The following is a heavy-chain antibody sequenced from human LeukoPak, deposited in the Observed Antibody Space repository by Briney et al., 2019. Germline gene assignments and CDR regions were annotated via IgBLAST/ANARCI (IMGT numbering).Heavy chain of an antibody. Sequence: GGSLRLSCAASGFTFDDYAMHWVRQAPGKGLEWVSLISGDGGSTYYADSVKGRFTISRDNSKNSLYLQMNSLRTEDTAFYYCAKEIDTLGTNAFDIWGQGTMVTVSS. CDR1: GFTFDDYA. CDR3: AKEIDTLGTNAFDI. V-gene: IGHV3-43*02. CDR2: ISGDGGST. J-gene: IGHJ3*02. D-gene: IGHD2-15*01.